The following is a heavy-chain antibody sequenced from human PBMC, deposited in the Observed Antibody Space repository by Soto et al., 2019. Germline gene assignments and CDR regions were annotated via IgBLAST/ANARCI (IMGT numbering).Heavy chain of an antibody. CDR1: GYTFTSYG. D-gene: IGHD3-3*01. Sequence: ASVKVSCKASGYTFTSYGISWVRQAPGQGLEWMGWISAYNGNTNYAQKLQGRVTMTTDTSTSTAYMELRSLRSDDTAVYYCARDRGYDLWSGYYYYGMDVWGQGTTVTVSS. J-gene: IGHJ6*02. V-gene: IGHV1-18*04. CDR2: ISAYNGNT. CDR3: ARDRGYDLWSGYYYYGMDV.